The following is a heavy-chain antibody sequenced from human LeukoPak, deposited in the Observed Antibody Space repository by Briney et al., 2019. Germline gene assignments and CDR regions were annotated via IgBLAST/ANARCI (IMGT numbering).Heavy chain of an antibody. CDR3: ARGASAIGNYNILTGYYNDYFDY. CDR2: IYPGDSDT. V-gene: IGHV5-51*01. CDR1: EYSFPSYW. J-gene: IGHJ4*02. D-gene: IGHD3-9*01. Sequence: GESLKISFKGSEYSFPSYWIAWVRQMPGKGLEWMALIYPGDSDTKYSPSFQGQVTVSVDKSISTAYLQWSSLKASDTAMYYCARGASAIGNYNILTGYYNDYFDYWGQGTLVTVSS.